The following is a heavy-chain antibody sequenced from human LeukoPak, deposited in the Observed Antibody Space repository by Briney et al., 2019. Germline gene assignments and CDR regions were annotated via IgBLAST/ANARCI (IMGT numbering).Heavy chain of an antibody. CDR3: TRLWYRPSEYSSSWYQGLDP. V-gene: IGHV3-73*01. CDR1: GFTFSGSA. J-gene: IGHJ5*02. D-gene: IGHD6-13*01. Sequence: GGSLKLSCAASGFTFSGSAMHWVRQASGEGLEWVGRIRSKANSYATAYAASVKGRFTISRDDSKNTAYLQMNSLKTEDTAVYYCTRLWYRPSEYSSSWYQGLDPWGQGTLVTVSS. CDR2: IRSKANSYAT.